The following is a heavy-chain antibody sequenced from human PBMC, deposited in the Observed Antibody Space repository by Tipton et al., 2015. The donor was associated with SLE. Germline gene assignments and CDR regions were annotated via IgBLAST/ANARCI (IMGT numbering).Heavy chain of an antibody. CDR1: GGSISSVSYY. CDR3: ASAYDFWIAGWFDP. V-gene: IGHV4-61*02. CDR2: IYTTGRT. Sequence: TLSLTCTVSGGSISSVSYYWSWIRQPAGKGLEWIGRIYTTGRTHYNPSLKSRVTISVDTSKNQFSLKLSSVTAADTAAYYCASAYDFWIAGWFDPWAQGPLVTVSS. D-gene: IGHD3-3*01. J-gene: IGHJ5*02.